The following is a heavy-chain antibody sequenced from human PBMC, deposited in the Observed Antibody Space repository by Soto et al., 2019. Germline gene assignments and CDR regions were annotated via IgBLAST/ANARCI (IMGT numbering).Heavy chain of an antibody. J-gene: IGHJ6*02. CDR1: GFNFNNYN. CDR3: ARAVSTTCQPYSCHYFGMDV. V-gene: IGHV3-30*03. Sequence: QVQLVESGGGVVPPGRSLRLSCAASGFNFNNYNLHWVRQAPGKGLEWVAVVSYEGNNKYYGDSVKGRFTISKDESKTTVYLQMTNLRSEDTAKYYCARAVSTTCQPYSCHYFGMDVWGLGTTVTVSS. D-gene: IGHD2-2*01. CDR2: VSYEGNNK.